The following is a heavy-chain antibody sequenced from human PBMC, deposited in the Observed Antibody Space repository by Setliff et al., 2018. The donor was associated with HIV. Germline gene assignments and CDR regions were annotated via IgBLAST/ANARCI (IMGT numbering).Heavy chain of an antibody. CDR3: AREGARHYGSGRYHSWFDP. CDR1: GGSISSGNYY. J-gene: IGHJ5*02. V-gene: IGHV4-31*03. Sequence: PSETLSLTCTVSGGSISSGNYYWSWIRQHPGKGLEWIGYIYYSGSTYYNPSLKSRVTMSVDTSKNQFSLKLSSVTAADTAVYYCAREGARHYGSGRYHSWFDPWGQGTQVTV. D-gene: IGHD3-10*01. CDR2: IYYSGST.